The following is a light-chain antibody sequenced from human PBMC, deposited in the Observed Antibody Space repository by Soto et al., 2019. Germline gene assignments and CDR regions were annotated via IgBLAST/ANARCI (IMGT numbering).Light chain of an antibody. V-gene: IGKV3-15*01. CDR2: AVS. Sequence: EIVLTQSPGTLSLSPGERATISCRASRTFDSTYLAWYQHKPGQAPRLLIYAVSTRATGIPARFSGSGSGTEFTLTISSLQSEDFAVYYCQQYNNWPTWTFGQGTKVDIK. CDR1: RTFDSTY. J-gene: IGKJ1*01. CDR3: QQYNNWPTWT.